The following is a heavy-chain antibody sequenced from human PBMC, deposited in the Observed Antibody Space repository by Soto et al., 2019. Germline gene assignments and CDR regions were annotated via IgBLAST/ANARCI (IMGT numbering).Heavy chain of an antibody. J-gene: IGHJ4*02. D-gene: IGHD3-22*01. CDR1: GFPFSGFG. V-gene: IGHV3-30*03. CDR3: TALGYYDCTVGGGY. Sequence: QVHLVESGGGVVQPGRSLRLSCAASGFPFSGFGMHWVRQAPGKGLEWVAVISYDGNDKYFADSVKGRFTIYRDNSKNTLYLQMSSLRAEDTGVYYWTALGYYDCTVGGGYWGQGTLVTVSS. CDR2: ISYDGNDK.